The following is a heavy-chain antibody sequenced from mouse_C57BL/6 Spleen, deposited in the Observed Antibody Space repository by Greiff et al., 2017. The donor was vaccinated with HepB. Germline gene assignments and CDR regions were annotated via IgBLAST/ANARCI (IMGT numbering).Heavy chain of an antibody. CDR1: GYAFSSYW. V-gene: IGHV1-80*01. CDR3: ARDTTVVADAMDY. Sequence: VQLQQSGAELVKPGASVKISCKASGYAFSSYWMNWVKQRPGKGLEWIGQIYPGDGDTNYNGKFKGKDTLTADKSSSTAYMQLSSLTSEDSAVYFCARDTTVVADAMDYWGQGTSVTVSS. D-gene: IGHD1-1*01. J-gene: IGHJ4*01. CDR2: IYPGDGDT.